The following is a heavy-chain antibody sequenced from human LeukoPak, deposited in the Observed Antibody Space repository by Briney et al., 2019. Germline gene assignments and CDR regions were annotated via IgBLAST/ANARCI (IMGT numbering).Heavy chain of an antibody. CDR3: AEDSGRVRGDPITQAFDY. V-gene: IGHV3-23*01. CDR2: LSGSGGST. J-gene: IGHJ4*02. Sequence: GGSLRLSCAASGFTFSSYAMSWVRQAPGKALEGVSALSGSGGSTYCADSVKGRFTISRDNSKNTLYLQMNSLRAEDTAVYYCAEDSGRVRGDPITQAFDYWGQGTLVTVSS. CDR1: GFTFSSYA. D-gene: IGHD3-10*01.